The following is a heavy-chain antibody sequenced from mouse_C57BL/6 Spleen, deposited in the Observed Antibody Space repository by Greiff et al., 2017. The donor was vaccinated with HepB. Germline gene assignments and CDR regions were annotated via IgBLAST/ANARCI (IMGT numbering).Heavy chain of an antibody. CDR3: ASLYGSSYGFAY. Sequence: EVQGVESGGGLVKPGGSLKLSCAASGFTFSSYAMSWVRQTPEKRLEWVATISDGGSYTYYPDNVKGRFTISRDNAKNNLYLQMSHLKSEDTAMYYCASLYGSSYGFAYWGQGTLVTVSA. CDR2: ISDGGSYT. V-gene: IGHV5-4*01. D-gene: IGHD1-1*01. CDR1: GFTFSSYA. J-gene: IGHJ3*01.